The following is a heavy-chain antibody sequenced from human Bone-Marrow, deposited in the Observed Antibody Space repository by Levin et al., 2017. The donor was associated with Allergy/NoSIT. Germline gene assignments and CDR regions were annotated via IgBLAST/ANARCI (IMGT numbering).Heavy chain of an antibody. D-gene: IGHD1-26*01. CDR2: INPSGDGT. CDR3: TREYSGTGFFDY. Sequence: GESLKISCKASGDTFTNYYMHWVRQAPGQGLEWVGVINPSGDGTSYAQRFRGRVTMTRDTSTSTVYMDLSSLRSEDTAVYFCTREYSGTGFFDYWGQGTLVTVSS. CDR1: GDTFTNYY. V-gene: IGHV1-46*01. J-gene: IGHJ4*02.